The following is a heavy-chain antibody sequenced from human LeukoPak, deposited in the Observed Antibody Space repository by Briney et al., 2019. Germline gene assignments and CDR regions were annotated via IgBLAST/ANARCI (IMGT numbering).Heavy chain of an antibody. V-gene: IGHV3-23*01. Sequence: GGTLRLSCAASGFTFSSYAMSWVRQAPGKGLEWVSSISGSGDSSYYADSVKGRFTISRDNAKNTLYLQMNSLRAEDTAVYYCARAVLGGFDYWGQGTLVTVSS. D-gene: IGHD3-3*02. CDR1: GFTFSSYA. J-gene: IGHJ4*02. CDR3: ARAVLGGFDY. CDR2: ISGSGDSS.